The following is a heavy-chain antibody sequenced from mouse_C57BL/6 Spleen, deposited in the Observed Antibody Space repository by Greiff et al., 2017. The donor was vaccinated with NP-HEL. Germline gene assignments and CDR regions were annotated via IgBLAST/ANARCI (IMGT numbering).Heavy chain of an antibody. CDR2: IYPGDGDT. V-gene: IGHV1-82*01. CDR3: ATWDRRYAMDY. D-gene: IGHD4-1*01. CDR1: GYAFSSSW. J-gene: IGHJ4*01. Sequence: QVQLQQSGPELVKPGASVKISCKASGYAFSSSWMNWVKQRPGKGLEWIGRIYPGDGDTNYNGKFKGKATLTADKSSSTAYMQLSSLTSEDSAVYFCATWDRRYAMDYWGQGTSVTVSS.